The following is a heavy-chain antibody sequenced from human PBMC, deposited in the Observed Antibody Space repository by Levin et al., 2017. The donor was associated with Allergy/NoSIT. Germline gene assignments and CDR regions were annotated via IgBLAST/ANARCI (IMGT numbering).Heavy chain of an antibody. J-gene: IGHJ3*02. V-gene: IGHV3-21*01. CDR2: ISSSSSYI. D-gene: IGHD6-19*01. CDR1: GFTFSSYS. Sequence: PGGSLRLSCAASGFTFSSYSMNWVRQAPGKGLEWVSSISSSSSYIYYADSVKGRFTISRDNAKNSLYLQMNSLRAEDTAVYYCALIAVAGPLQAFDIWGQGTMVTVSS. CDR3: ALIAVAGPLQAFDI.